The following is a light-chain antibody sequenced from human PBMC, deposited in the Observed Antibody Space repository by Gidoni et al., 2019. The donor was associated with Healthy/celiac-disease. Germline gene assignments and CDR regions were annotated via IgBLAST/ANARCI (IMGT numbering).Light chain of an antibody. CDR3: QHYSNWPPFT. J-gene: IGKJ4*01. V-gene: IGKV3D-15*01. CDR2: AAS. Sequence: EIVMPQSPATLSMSPGERATLSCRASRSVNNNLAWYQQKLGQAPRLLIYAASTRATGIPARFSGSGSGTEFTLTISTLQSEDFAVYYCQHYSNWPPFTFGGGTKVEIK. CDR1: RSVNNN.